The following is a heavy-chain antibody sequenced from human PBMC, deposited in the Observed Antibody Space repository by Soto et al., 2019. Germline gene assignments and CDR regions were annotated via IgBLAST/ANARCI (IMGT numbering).Heavy chain of an antibody. V-gene: IGHV3-21*01. CDR2: ISSSSGYI. CDR3: ARGGLYCSGGDCYSPD. J-gene: IGHJ4*02. CDR1: GFTFSTYS. Sequence: EVQLVESGGGLFKPGGSLRLSCAASGFTFSTYSMNWVRQAPGKGLEWVSSISSSSGYIYYADSVKGRFTISRDNAKNSLYLQMNSLRAEDTAVYYCARGGLYCSGGDCYSPDWGQGTLVTVSS. D-gene: IGHD2-15*01.